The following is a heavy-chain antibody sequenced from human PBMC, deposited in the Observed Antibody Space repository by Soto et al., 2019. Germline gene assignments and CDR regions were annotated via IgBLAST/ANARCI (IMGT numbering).Heavy chain of an antibody. CDR1: GLAFSAYA. CDR3: ANDRGSSWSHFDY. V-gene: IGHV3-23*01. CDR2: IRGSGVTT. D-gene: IGHD6-13*01. Sequence: EVQLLESGGGLVQPGGSLRLSCAASGLAFSAYAMAWVRQAPGKGLEWVSAIRGSGVTTYDADSVKGRFTISRDNSKNPLFLKMSGLRAEDTAVYYCANDRGSSWSHFDYWGQGTPVTVSS. J-gene: IGHJ4*02.